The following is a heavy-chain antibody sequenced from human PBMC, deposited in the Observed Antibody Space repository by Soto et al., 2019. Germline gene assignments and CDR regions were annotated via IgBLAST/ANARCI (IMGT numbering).Heavy chain of an antibody. D-gene: IGHD6-25*01. CDR1: GASVIGHY. CDR2: VYNYGST. CDR3: AIETGSWYFDS. Sequence: SETLSLTCSVSGASVIGHYWTWIRQAPGKGLEWIGYVYNYGSTTYSPSLKSRVTISADTSKNLIPLNLTSVTAADTAVYYCAIETGSWYFDSWGQGTLVTVSS. V-gene: IGHV4-59*02. J-gene: IGHJ4*02.